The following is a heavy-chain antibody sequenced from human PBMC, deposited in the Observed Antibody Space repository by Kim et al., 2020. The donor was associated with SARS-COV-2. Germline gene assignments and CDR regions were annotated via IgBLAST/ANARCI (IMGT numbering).Heavy chain of an antibody. J-gene: IGHJ4*02. CDR1: GFTFSSYG. CDR3: AIPRADY. V-gene: IGHV3-30*03. Sequence: GGSLRLSCAASGFTFSSYGMHWVRQAPGKGLEWVAVISYDGSNKYYADSVKGRFTISRDNSKNTLYLQMNSLRAEDTAVYYCAIPRADYWGQGTLVTVPS. CDR2: ISYDGSNK.